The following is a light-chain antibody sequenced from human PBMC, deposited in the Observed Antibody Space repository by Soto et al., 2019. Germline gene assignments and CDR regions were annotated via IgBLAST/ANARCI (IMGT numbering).Light chain of an antibody. CDR2: AAS. J-gene: IGKJ3*01. CDR1: QSISSY. V-gene: IGKV1-39*01. Sequence: DIQMTQSPSSLSASLGDRVTITCRASQSISSYLNWYQQKPEKAPKLLIYAASSLQSGVPSRFSGSGSGTDFTLTISSLQPEDFATYYCQQSYRGHTFGPGTKVDIK. CDR3: QQSYRGHT.